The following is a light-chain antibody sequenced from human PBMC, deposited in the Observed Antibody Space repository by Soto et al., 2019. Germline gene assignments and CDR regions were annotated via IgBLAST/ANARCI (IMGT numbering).Light chain of an antibody. V-gene: IGLV1-44*01. J-gene: IGLJ1*01. CDR3: AAWEDSLNGYV. Sequence: QSVLTQPPSASGTPGQSVTISCSGGSSNIGTNAVNWHQQLPGTAPKLLFYNNNQRPSGVPDRFSGCKSGTSASLAICGLQSEDEDDYYCAAWEDSLNGYVFGTGTKVTVL. CDR2: NNN. CDR1: SSNIGTNA.